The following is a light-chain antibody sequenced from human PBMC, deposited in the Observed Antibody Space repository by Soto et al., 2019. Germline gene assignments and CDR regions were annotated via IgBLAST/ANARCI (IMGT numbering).Light chain of an antibody. CDR1: QSISSW. J-gene: IGKJ5*01. CDR3: QQYLSSPIT. Sequence: DIQMTQSPSTLSASVGDRVTITCRASQSISSWLAWYQQKAGNAPKSLIYKASSLESGVPSRFSGSGSGTEFTLTISSLQPDDFATYYCQQYLSSPITFGQGTRLEIK. V-gene: IGKV1-5*03. CDR2: KAS.